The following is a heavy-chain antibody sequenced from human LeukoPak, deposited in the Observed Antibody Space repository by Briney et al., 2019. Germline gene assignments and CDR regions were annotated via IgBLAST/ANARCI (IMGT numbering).Heavy chain of an antibody. Sequence: PSETLSLTCTVSGGSISSYYWSWIRQPPGKGLEWIGYIYYSGSTNYNPSLKSRVTISVDTSKNQFSLKLSSVTAADTAVYYCASGGVGARPDWGQGTLVIVSS. CDR1: GGSISSYY. V-gene: IGHV4-59*01. J-gene: IGHJ4*02. D-gene: IGHD1-26*01. CDR2: IYYSGST. CDR3: ASGGVGARPD.